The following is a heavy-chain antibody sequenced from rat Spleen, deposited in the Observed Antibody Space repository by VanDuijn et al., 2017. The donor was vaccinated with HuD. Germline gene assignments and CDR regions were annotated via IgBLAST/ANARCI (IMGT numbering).Heavy chain of an antibody. Sequence: EVQLVESDGGLVQPGRSLKLSCAASGFTFSDYYMAWVRQAPTKGLEWVASISYDGDSTYYQDSVKDRFSISRDNAKRTLYLQMYSLRSEDTATYYCTTDAFTLTVLTFDYWGQGVMVTVSS. V-gene: IGHV5-20*01. CDR3: TTDAFTLTVLTFDY. D-gene: IGHD1-12*03. CDR2: ISYDGDST. J-gene: IGHJ2*01. CDR1: GFTFSDYY.